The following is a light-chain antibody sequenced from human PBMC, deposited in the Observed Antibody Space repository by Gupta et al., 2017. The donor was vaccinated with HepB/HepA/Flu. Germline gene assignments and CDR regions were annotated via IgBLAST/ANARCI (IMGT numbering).Light chain of an antibody. J-gene: IGLJ3*02. CDR2: EDN. V-gene: IGLV3-10*01. CDR3: YSTDSSGNHWV. CDR1: ALPKKS. Sequence: SYELTPPPSVSVSPGETARITCAGDALPKKSAYWYQQKSGQAPVLVIYEDNKRPSGTPERFSGSRSGTMATLTISGAQVEDEADYYCYSTDSSGNHWVFGGGTKLTVL.